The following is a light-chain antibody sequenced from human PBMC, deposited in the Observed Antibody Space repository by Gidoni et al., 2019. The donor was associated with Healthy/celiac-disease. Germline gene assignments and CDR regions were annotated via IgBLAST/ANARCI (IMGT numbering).Light chain of an antibody. CDR3: QQYGSSPRA. Sequence: IVLTQSPGTLSLSPGERATLSCRASQSVSSSYLAWYQQKPGQAPRLLIYGASSRATGIPERFSGSGSGKDFTLTISRLEPEDFAVYYCQQYGSSPRAFGQGTKVEIK. CDR1: QSVSSSY. V-gene: IGKV3-20*01. J-gene: IGKJ1*01. CDR2: GAS.